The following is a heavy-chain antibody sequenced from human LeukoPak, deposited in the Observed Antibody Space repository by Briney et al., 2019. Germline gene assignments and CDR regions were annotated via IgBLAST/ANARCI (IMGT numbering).Heavy chain of an antibody. V-gene: IGHV1-2*02. Sequence: ASVKVSCKASGYSFTGYYMHWVRQAPGQGLEWMGWINPNSGDTKYAQKFQGRVTMTRDTSISTAYMELTRLRSDNTAVYYCARGGLRVMVYRLYYMDVWGKGTTVTVSS. J-gene: IGHJ6*03. D-gene: IGHD2-8*01. CDR1: GYSFTGYY. CDR2: INPNSGDT. CDR3: ARGGLRVMVYRLYYMDV.